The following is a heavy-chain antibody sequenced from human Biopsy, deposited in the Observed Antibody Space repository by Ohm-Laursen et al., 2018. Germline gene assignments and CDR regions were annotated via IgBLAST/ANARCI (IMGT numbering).Heavy chain of an antibody. D-gene: IGHD5-24*01. Sequence: YSVKVSCKASGGPFNNHAFSWVRQAPGQGLEWLGRIVPILGTVNYAQRFQGRVALPADKSTGTAYMELNRLISDDTAVYYCATDADGYYTEFDFWGQGTLITVSS. V-gene: IGHV1-69*04. CDR3: ATDADGYYTEFDF. CDR1: GGPFNNHA. J-gene: IGHJ4*02. CDR2: IVPILGTV.